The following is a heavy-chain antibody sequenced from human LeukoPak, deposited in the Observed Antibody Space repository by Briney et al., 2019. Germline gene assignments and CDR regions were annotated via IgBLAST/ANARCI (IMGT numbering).Heavy chain of an antibody. Sequence: ASVKVSCKASGYTFTSYDINWVRQATGQGLEWMGWMSPNSGNTGYAQKFQGRVTMTRNTSISTAYMELSSLRSEDTAVYYCARDCGGDCYSRFDYWGQGTLVTVSS. CDR2: MSPNSGNT. CDR3: ARDCGGDCYSRFDY. V-gene: IGHV1-8*01. J-gene: IGHJ4*02. CDR1: GYTFTSYD. D-gene: IGHD2-21*02.